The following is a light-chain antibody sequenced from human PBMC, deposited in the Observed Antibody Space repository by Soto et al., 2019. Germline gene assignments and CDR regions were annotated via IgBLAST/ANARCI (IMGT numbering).Light chain of an antibody. J-gene: IGKJ1*01. CDR3: QQYNSYPST. Sequence: DIQVTQSHSTLSGSVGDRVTITCGASHDVSTDLAWYQQKPGKAPKLLIYEASTLQSGVPSRFSGRESGTEFTLTIGGLQPEDFATYHCQQYNSYPSTFGQGTMVDIK. V-gene: IGKV1-9*01. CDR1: HDVSTD. CDR2: EAS.